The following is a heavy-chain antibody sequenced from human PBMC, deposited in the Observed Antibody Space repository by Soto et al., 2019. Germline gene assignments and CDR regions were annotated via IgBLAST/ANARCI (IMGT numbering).Heavy chain of an antibody. D-gene: IGHD3-9*01. Sequence: ASVKVSCKASGYTFTSYDINWVRQATGQGLEWMGWMNPNSGNTGYAQKFQGRVTMTRNTSISTAYMELSSLRSEDTAVYYCARVLTYYDILTRFGYRGQGTLVTVSS. J-gene: IGHJ4*02. CDR3: ARVLTYYDILTRFGY. CDR1: GYTFTSYD. V-gene: IGHV1-8*01. CDR2: MNPNSGNT.